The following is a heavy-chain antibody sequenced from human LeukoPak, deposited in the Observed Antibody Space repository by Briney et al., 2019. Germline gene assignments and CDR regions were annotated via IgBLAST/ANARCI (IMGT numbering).Heavy chain of an antibody. Sequence: GGSLRLSCAASGFTFSSYAMHWVRQAPGKGLEWVAVISYDGSNKYGDSVKGRFTISRDNSKNTLYLQMNSLRAEDTAVYYCALNRGSGWCFHYWGQGTLVTVSS. J-gene: IGHJ4*02. CDR3: ALNRGSGWCFHY. CDR1: GFTFSSYA. D-gene: IGHD6-19*01. V-gene: IGHV3-30*04. CDR2: ISYDGSNK.